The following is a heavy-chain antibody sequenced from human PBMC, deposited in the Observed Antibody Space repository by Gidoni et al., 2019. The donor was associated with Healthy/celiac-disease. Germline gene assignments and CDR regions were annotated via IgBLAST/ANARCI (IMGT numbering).Heavy chain of an antibody. CDR1: GGTFSSYA. Sequence: QVQLVQSGAEVKKPGSSVKVSCKASGGTFSSYAISWVRQAPGQGLEWMGGIIPIFGTANYAQKFQGRVTITADESTSTAYMELSSLRSEDTAVYYCARVSNAGYSSGWYAYYFDYWGQGTLVTVSS. V-gene: IGHV1-69*01. D-gene: IGHD6-19*01. CDR3: ARVSNAGYSSGWYAYYFDY. CDR2: IIPIFGTA. J-gene: IGHJ4*02.